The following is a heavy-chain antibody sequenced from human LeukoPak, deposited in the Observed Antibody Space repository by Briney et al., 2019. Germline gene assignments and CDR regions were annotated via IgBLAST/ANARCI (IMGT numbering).Heavy chain of an antibody. J-gene: IGHJ3*02. V-gene: IGHV3-53*01. D-gene: IGHD6-6*01. CDR1: GFTVSSNY. Sequence: PGGSLRLSCAASGFTVSSNYMGWVRQAPGKGLEWVSVIYSGGSTYYADSVKGRFTISRDNSKNTLYLQMNSLRAEDTAVYYCARPLLEYSSPWFAFDIWGQGTMVTVSS. CDR3: ARPLLEYSSPWFAFDI. CDR2: IYSGGST.